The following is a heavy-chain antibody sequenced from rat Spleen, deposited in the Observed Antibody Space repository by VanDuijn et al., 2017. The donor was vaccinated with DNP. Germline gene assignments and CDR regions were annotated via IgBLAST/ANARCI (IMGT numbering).Heavy chain of an antibody. CDR2: ISHNGGYT. CDR1: GFTFSNYG. D-gene: IGHD4-3*01. V-gene: IGHV5-20*01. J-gene: IGHJ3*01. CDR3: ITDNSGLNWFAF. Sequence: EVQLVESGGGLVQPGRSLKLSCAASGFTFSNYGMAWVRQAPTKGLEWVASISHNGGYTYYRDSVKGRFTISRDYAKTSLYLQMDSLRSEDTATYYCITDNSGLNWFAFWGQGTLVTVSS.